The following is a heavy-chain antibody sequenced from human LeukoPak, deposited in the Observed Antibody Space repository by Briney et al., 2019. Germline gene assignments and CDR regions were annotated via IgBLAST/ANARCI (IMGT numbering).Heavy chain of an antibody. CDR2: INHSGST. CDR3: ARRASGYYMDV. J-gene: IGHJ6*03. CDR1: GGSFSGYY. D-gene: IGHD6-19*01. V-gene: IGHV4-34*01. Sequence: ASETLSLTCAVYGGSFSGYYWSWIRQPPGKGLEWIGEINHSGSTNYNPSLKSRVTISVDTSKNQFSPKLSSVTAADTAVYYCARRASGYYMDVWGKGTTVTVSS.